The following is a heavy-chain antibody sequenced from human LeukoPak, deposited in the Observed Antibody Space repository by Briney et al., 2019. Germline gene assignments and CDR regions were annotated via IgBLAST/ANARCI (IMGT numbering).Heavy chain of an antibody. J-gene: IGHJ6*02. CDR2: ISGGGST. CDR1: GFTFSSYA. D-gene: IGHD2-2*02. Sequence: GGSLRLSCAASGFTFSSYAMTWVRQAPGKGLEWVSAISGGGSTYYADSVKSRFTISRDNSKNTLYLQVNSLRAEDTAVYYCRVYCSSTSCYTDYYYYGMDVWGQGTTVTVSS. CDR3: RVYCSSTSCYTDYYYYGMDV. V-gene: IGHV3-23*01.